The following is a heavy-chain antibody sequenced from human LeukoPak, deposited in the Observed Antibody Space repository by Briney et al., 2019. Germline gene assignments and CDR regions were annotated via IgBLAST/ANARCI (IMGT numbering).Heavy chain of an antibody. Sequence: GGSLRLSCAASGFTGSSYYMSWVRQAPGKGLVWGSIIYRSGSTYYADSVKGRFIRSRDSPKNTLSLQMNSLRAEDTAVYYCARESATLNDAFDIWGQGTMVTVSS. CDR3: ARESATLNDAFDI. V-gene: IGHV3-66*01. CDR2: IYRSGST. D-gene: IGHD3-16*01. CDR1: GFTGSSYY. J-gene: IGHJ3*02.